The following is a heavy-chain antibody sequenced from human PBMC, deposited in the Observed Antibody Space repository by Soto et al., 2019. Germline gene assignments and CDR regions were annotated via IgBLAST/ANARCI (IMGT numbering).Heavy chain of an antibody. Sequence: GGSLRLSCAASGFTFSSYSMNWVRQAPGKGLEWVSSISSSSSYIYYADSVKGRFTISRDNAKNSLYLQMNSLRAEDTAVYYCARDFDSGWYYAFDIWGQGTMVTVSS. D-gene: IGHD6-19*01. CDR3: ARDFDSGWYYAFDI. J-gene: IGHJ3*02. CDR2: ISSSSSYI. CDR1: GFTFSSYS. V-gene: IGHV3-21*01.